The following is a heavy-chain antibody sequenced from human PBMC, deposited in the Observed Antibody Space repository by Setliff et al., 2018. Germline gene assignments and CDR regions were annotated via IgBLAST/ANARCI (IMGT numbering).Heavy chain of an antibody. CDR2: FSGSNEYI. CDR3: AGSRAWIPIFDS. V-gene: IGHV3-21*01. Sequence: PGGSLRLSCVVSGVVFRNYHLNWVRQTPEKGPEWVSSFSGSNEYIKYADSVKGRFTISRDSAENAVYLQMNNLSAEDTAVYYCAGSRAWIPIFDSWGQGILVTVSS. J-gene: IGHJ4*02. D-gene: IGHD5-12*01. CDR1: GVVFRNYH.